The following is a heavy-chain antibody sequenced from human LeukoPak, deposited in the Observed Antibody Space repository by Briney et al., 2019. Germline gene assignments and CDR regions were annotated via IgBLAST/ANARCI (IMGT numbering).Heavy chain of an antibody. V-gene: IGHV4-34*01. CDR2: INHSGST. D-gene: IGHD3-9*01. Sequence: SETLSLTCAVYGGSFSGYYWSWIRQPPGKGLEWIGEINHSGSTNYNPSLKSRVTISVDTSKNQFSLKLSSVTAADTAVYYCARGGRYFDWLLHSQYYFDYWGQGTLVTVSS. CDR1: GGSFSGYY. J-gene: IGHJ4*02. CDR3: ARGGRYFDWLLHSQYYFDY.